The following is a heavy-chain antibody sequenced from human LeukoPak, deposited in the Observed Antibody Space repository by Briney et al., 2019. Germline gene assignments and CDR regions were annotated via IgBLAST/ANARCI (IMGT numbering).Heavy chain of an antibody. Sequence: GGSLRLSCAASGFTFSSYAMHWVRQAPGKGLEWVSVIYSGGSTYYADSVKGRFTISRDNSKNTLYLQMNSLRAEDTAVYYCARDPLYCSGGSCYYYGMDVWGQGTTVTVSS. CDR2: IYSGGST. CDR3: ARDPLYCSGGSCYYYGMDV. J-gene: IGHJ6*02. CDR1: GFTFSSYA. D-gene: IGHD2-15*01. V-gene: IGHV3-53*01.